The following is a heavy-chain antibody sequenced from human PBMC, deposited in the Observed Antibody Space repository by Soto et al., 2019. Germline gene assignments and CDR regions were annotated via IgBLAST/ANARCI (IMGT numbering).Heavy chain of an antibody. D-gene: IGHD3-10*01. J-gene: IGHJ6*02. CDR1: GFTFSSYW. Sequence: GGSLRLSCAASGFTFSSYWMSWVRQAPGKGLEWVANIKQDGSEKYYVDSVKGRFTISRDNAKNSLYLQMNSLRAEDTAVYYCAREGLVRGAGYYYYGMDVWGQGTTVTASS. CDR3: AREGLVRGAGYYYYGMDV. CDR2: IKQDGSEK. V-gene: IGHV3-7*01.